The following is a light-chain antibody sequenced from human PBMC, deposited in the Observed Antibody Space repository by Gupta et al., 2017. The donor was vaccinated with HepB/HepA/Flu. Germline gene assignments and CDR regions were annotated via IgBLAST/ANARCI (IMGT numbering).Light chain of an antibody. CDR2: AAS. Sequence: DIQLTQSPSFLSASVGDRVTITCRASQGISSYLAWYQQKQGKAPKLLIYAASTLQRGVKSRFRGSGHGTEFNLTISSLQPEDFEPYYCQQRNSDPLLYTFGQGTKMEIK. J-gene: IGKJ2*01. CDR3: QQRNSDPLLYT. V-gene: IGKV1-9*01. CDR1: QGISSY.